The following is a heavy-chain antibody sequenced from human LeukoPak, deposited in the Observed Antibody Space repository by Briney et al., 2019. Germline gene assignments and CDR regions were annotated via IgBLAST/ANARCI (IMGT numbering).Heavy chain of an antibody. Sequence: PGGSLRLSCVASGFTFSNYWMSWVRQAPGKGLEWVANIKQDGSEKHYVDSVKGRFTISRDNSKNTLYLQMNSLRAEDTAVYYCARDREMYARTYYFDYWGQGTLVTVSS. J-gene: IGHJ4*02. CDR2: IKQDGSEK. CDR1: GFTFSNYW. V-gene: IGHV3-7*01. CDR3: ARDREMYARTYYFDY. D-gene: IGHD1-14*01.